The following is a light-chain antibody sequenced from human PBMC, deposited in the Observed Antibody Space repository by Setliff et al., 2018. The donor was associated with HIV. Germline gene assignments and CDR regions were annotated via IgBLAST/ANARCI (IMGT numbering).Light chain of an antibody. CDR3: TSYANSDAFI. J-gene: IGLJ1*01. V-gene: IGLV2-14*03. CDR1: SSDVGGYNY. Sequence: QSALTQPGSVSGSPGQSSTISCTGTSSDVGGYNYVSWYQQHPGKAPNVVIYDVTNRPSGISNRFSGSKSGNMASLTISGLQAEDEADYYCTSYANSDAFIFGTGTKVTVL. CDR2: DVT.